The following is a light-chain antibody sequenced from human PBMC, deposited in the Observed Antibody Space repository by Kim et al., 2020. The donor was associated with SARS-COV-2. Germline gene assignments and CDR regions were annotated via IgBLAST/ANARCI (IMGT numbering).Light chain of an antibody. CDR1: QSPSPW. V-gene: IGKV1-5*03. Sequence: DIQLTQSPSTISVSVGDRVTITCRASQSPSPWLAWYHMKPGKAPKLLIYKTSTLEGGVPTRFSGTESGTEFSLTISSLQPEDFGTYFCQQYNSYPYTFGQGTKLEI. CDR3: QQYNSYPYT. CDR2: KTS. J-gene: IGKJ2*01.